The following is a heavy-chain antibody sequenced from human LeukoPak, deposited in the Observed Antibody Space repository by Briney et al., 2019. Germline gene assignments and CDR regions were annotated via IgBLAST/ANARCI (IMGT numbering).Heavy chain of an antibody. J-gene: IGHJ4*02. CDR2: ISYDGSNK. D-gene: IGHD3-10*01. CDR3: AKNIGGLDY. CDR1: GFTFSSYG. V-gene: IGHV3-30*12. Sequence: GGSLRLSCAASGFTFSSYGMHWVRQAPGKGLEWVAVISYDGSNKYYADSVKGRFTISRDNSKNTLYLQMNSLRGEDTAVYYCAKNIGGLDYWGQGTLVTVSS.